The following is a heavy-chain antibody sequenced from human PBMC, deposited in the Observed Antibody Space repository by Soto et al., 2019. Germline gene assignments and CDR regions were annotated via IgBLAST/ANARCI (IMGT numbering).Heavy chain of an antibody. CDR3: AKGTPTYYFDY. V-gene: IGHV3-9*01. Sequence: EVQLVESGGGLVQPGRSLRLSCAASGFTFDDYAMHWVRQAPGKGLEWVSGISWNSGSIGYADSVKGRYTISRDNAKNSLYLQMNSLRAEDTALYYCAKGTPTYYFDYWGQGTLVTVSS. J-gene: IGHJ4*02. CDR2: ISWNSGSI. CDR1: GFTFDDYA.